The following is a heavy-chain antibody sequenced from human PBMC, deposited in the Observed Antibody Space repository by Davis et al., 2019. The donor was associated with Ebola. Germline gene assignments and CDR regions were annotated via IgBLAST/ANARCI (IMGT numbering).Heavy chain of an antibody. D-gene: IGHD3-3*01. CDR3: ARARITIFGVVVDPDAFDI. Sequence: SELSLTCTVSGGPIRSYYWSWIRQPPAKGLEWIGYLYHTGSTEYNPYLKSRVTISVDTSKNQFSLKLTSVTAADTAVYYCARARITIFGVVVDPDAFDIWGQGTTVTVSS. J-gene: IGHJ3*02. CDR1: GGPIRSYY. CDR2: LYHTGST. V-gene: IGHV4-59*01.